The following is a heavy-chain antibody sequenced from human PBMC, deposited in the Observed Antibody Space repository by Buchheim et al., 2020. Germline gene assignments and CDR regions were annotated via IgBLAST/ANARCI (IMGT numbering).Heavy chain of an antibody. D-gene: IGHD3-9*01. CDR3: ARAYYDILTGFESGVDV. Sequence: EVQLLESGGGLVQPGGSLRLSCAASGFTFSSYAMSWVRQAPGKGLEWVSAISGSGGSTYYADSVKGRFTISRDNSKNTLYLQMNNLRTEDTAVYYCARAYYDILTGFESGVDVWGQGTT. CDR2: ISGSGGST. V-gene: IGHV3-23*01. J-gene: IGHJ6*02. CDR1: GFTFSSYA.